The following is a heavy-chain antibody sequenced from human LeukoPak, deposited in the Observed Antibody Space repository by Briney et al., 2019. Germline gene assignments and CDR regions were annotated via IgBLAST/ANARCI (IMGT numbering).Heavy chain of an antibody. CDR2: ISSSGNSI. D-gene: IGHD3-3*01. CDR1: ELTFSRYS. J-gene: IGHJ4*02. CDR3: ATAGHPGYDFWGGFAFYFDR. Sequence: TGGSLRLSCAASELTFSRYSMNWVRQAPGKGLEWVSYISSSGNSIYYADSVKGRFTISRDNAKNSLYLQMNTLRAEDTALYFCATAGHPGYDFWGGFAFYFDRWGQGALVTDSS. V-gene: IGHV3-48*01.